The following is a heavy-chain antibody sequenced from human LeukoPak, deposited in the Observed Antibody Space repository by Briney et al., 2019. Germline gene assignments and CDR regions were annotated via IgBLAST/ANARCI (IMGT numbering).Heavy chain of an antibody. CDR2: INPNSGGT. V-gene: IGHV1/OR15-1*01. Sequence: GASVKVSCKASGYIFTDYYMHWVRQAPGQELGWMGRINPNSGGTNYAQKFQGRVTMTRDTSISTAYTELSSLRSEDTAVYYCAGGIVATISTFDYWGQGTLVTVSS. D-gene: IGHD5-12*01. J-gene: IGHJ4*02. CDR3: AGGIVATISTFDY. CDR1: GYIFTDYY.